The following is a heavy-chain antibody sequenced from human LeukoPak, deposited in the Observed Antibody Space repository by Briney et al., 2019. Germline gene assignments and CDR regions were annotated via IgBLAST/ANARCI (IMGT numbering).Heavy chain of an antibody. V-gene: IGHV4-59*08. CDR3: ARGTPSATVFFDF. Sequence: SETLSLTCTVSGGSVSSYYWSWIRQPPGKGLEWIGYIYYSGSTDYNPSLKSRVTISVDTSNNQFSLKVSSVTGADTAVYYCARGTPSATVFFDFWDQGTLVTVSS. D-gene: IGHD1-7*01. CDR2: IYYSGST. J-gene: IGHJ4*02. CDR1: GGSVSSYY.